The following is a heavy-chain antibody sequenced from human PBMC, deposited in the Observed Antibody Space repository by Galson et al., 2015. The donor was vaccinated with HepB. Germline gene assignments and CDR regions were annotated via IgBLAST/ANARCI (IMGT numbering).Heavy chain of an antibody. CDR3: ARDWGKAVAGTWWFDP. Sequence: SLRLSCAASGFNFNDYNMIWVRQAPGKGLEWVSSISSDGSYIFYGDSVTGRFTVSRDNPKNSLYLQMNGLRAEDTAIYYCARDWGKAVAGTWWFDPWGQGTLVTVSS. CDR2: ISSDGSYI. J-gene: IGHJ5*02. V-gene: IGHV3-21*01. D-gene: IGHD6-19*01. CDR1: GFNFNDYN.